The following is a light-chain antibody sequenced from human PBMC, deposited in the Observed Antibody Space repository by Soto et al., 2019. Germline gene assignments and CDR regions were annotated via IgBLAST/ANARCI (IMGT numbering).Light chain of an antibody. J-gene: IGKJ2*01. CDR2: AAP. V-gene: IGKV1-39*01. CDR3: QQSYSTPPFT. CDR1: QSISSY. Sequence: DIQMTQSPSSLSASVGDRVTITCRASQSISSYLNWYQQKPGKAPKLLIYAAPSLQSGVPSRFSGSGSGTDFTLTISSLQPEDFATYYCQQSYSTPPFTFGQGTKVDIK.